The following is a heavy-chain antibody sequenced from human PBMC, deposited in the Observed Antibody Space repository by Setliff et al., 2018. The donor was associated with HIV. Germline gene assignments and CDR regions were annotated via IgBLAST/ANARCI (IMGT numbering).Heavy chain of an antibody. Sequence: ASVKVSCKASGYTFSDYYIHWIRQAPGRGLEWMGWINPNSGGTNLAQKFQGRVTLTRDTSISAVYLEVSRLGSDDRALYYCATSPIAVPPYYFESWGQGTLVTVSS. CDR2: INPNSGGT. CDR1: GYTFSDYY. J-gene: IGHJ4*02. D-gene: IGHD6-19*01. V-gene: IGHV1-2*02. CDR3: ATSPIAVPPYYFES.